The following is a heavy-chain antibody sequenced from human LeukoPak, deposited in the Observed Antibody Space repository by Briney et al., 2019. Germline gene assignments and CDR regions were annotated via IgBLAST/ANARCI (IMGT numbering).Heavy chain of an antibody. CDR1: GYTFTSYG. CDR2: ISAYNGNT. CDR3: ARSPPKLGDAVHSGSYEGAFDI. V-gene: IGHV1-18*01. J-gene: IGHJ3*02. D-gene: IGHD1-26*01. Sequence: GASVKVSCKASGYTFTSYGISWVRQAPGQGLEWMGWISAYNGNTNYAQKLQGRVTMTTDTSTSTAYMELRSLRSDDTAVYYCARSPPKLGDAVHSGSYEGAFDIWGQGTMVTVSS.